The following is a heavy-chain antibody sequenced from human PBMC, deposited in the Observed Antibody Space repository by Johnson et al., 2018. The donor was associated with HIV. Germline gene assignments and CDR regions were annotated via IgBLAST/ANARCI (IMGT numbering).Heavy chain of an antibody. V-gene: IGHV3-30*03. J-gene: IGHJ3*02. Sequence: QVQLVESGGGVVQPGRSLRLSCAASGFTFSSYGMHWVRQAPGKGMDWVAFISYDGSNKYYADSVKGRFTISRDNSKNTLYLQMNSLRAEDTAVYYCARGGQLVAFDIWGQGTMVTVSS. CDR1: GFTFSSYG. D-gene: IGHD6-6*01. CDR3: ARGGQLVAFDI. CDR2: ISYDGSNK.